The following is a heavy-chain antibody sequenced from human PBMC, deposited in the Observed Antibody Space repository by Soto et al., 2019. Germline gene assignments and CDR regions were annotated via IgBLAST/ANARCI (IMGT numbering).Heavy chain of an antibody. CDR2: ISWDSGRI. D-gene: IGHD3-16*01. CDR3: AKARLWGGDGYNSYYYNAMDV. Sequence: EMQLVESGGGLVQPGRSLRLSCAASGFTFDDYAMYWVRQGPGKGLERVSGISWDSGRIGYADSVKGRFTISRDNAKNSLYLQMNSLRPEDTALYYCAKARLWGGDGYNSYYYNAMDVWGQGTTVTVSS. CDR1: GFTFDDYA. J-gene: IGHJ6*02. V-gene: IGHV3-9*01.